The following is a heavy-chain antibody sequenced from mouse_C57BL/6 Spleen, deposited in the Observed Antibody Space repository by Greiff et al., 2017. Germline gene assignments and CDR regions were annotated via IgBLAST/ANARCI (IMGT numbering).Heavy chain of an antibody. Sequence: EVKLMESGGDLVKPGGSLKLSCAASGFTFSSYGMSWVRQTPDKRLGWVATISSGGSYTYYPDSVKGRFTISRDNAKNTLYLQMSSLKSEDTAMYYCARRRYFDVWGTGTTVTVSS. V-gene: IGHV5-6*02. CDR3: ARRRYFDV. CDR2: ISSGGSYT. J-gene: IGHJ1*03. CDR1: GFTFSSYG.